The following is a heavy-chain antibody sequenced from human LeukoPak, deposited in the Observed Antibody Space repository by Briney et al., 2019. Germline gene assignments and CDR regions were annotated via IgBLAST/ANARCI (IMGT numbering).Heavy chain of an antibody. J-gene: IGHJ5*02. V-gene: IGHV3-74*01. CDR1: GFTFSIYC. Sequence: GGSLRLSCAGSGFTFSIYCIHWVRQAPGQGLVWVSGISGDKSHTAYADSVKGRFTISRDNAKNTLHLQMNSLRDEDTAVYYCATATFYATSGYFPSWGQGTLVTVSS. CDR2: ISGDKSHT. D-gene: IGHD3-22*01. CDR3: ATATFYATSGYFPS.